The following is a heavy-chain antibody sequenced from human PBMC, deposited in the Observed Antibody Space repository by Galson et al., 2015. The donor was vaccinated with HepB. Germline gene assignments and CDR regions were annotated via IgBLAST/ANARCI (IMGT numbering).Heavy chain of an antibody. D-gene: IGHD6-19*01. J-gene: IGHJ6*02. CDR2: ISSSSSTI. Sequence: SLRLSCAASGFTFSSYSMNWVRQAPGKGLEWVSYISSSSSTIYYADSVQGRFTISRDNAKNSLYLQMNSLRAEDTAVYYCARFSRGGWSNYYYYGMDVWGQGTTVTVSS. V-gene: IGHV3-48*04. CDR1: GFTFSSYS. CDR3: ARFSRGGWSNYYYYGMDV.